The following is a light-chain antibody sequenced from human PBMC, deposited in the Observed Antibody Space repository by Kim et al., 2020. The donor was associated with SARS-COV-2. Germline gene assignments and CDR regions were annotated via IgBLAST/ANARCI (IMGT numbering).Light chain of an antibody. Sequence: QSALTPPPSASGSPGQSVTISCTGTSSDVGGYNYVSLYQQPPGKAPKLMIYEVSKRPSGVPDRFSGSMSGNTASLTVSGLQAEDEADYFSSTYAVSNSYVLFGRGTQLTFL. CDR1: SSDVGGYNY. CDR2: EVS. J-gene: IGLJ2*01. CDR3: STYAVSNSYVL. V-gene: IGLV2-8*01.